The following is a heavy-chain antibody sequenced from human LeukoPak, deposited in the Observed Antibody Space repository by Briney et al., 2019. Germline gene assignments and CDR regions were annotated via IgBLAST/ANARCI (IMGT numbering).Heavy chain of an antibody. CDR3: GICEYCSGGGCYGLDY. CDR1: GGSICNYF. Sequence: PSEALSLTCTVSGGSICNYFWSWIRQPPGKGLEWTVDIYYSVSTNYNTSLKSLVTISVDTSNNQFSLKMRSVTAVATTVYYGGICEYCSGGGCYGLDYWGQETVDSVS. V-gene: IGHV4-59*01. J-gene: IGHJ4*02. D-gene: IGHD2-15*01. CDR2: IYYSVST.